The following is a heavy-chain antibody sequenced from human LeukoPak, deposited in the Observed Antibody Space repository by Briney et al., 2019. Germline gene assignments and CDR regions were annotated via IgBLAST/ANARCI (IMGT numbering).Heavy chain of an antibody. CDR3: ARGYDYGDYVGDFDY. D-gene: IGHD4-17*01. V-gene: IGHV1-18*01. CDR2: ITTYNGNT. CDR1: GYTFTSYL. J-gene: IGHJ4*02. Sequence: GASVKVSCKASGYTFTSYLISWVRQAPGQGLEWMGWITTYNGNTNYAQKLQGRVTMTTDTSTSTAYMDLRGLRSDDTAVYYCARGYDYGDYVGDFDYWGQGTLVTVSS.